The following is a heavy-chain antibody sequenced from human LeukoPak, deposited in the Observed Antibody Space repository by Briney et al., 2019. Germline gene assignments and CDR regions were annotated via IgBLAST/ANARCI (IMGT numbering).Heavy chain of an antibody. J-gene: IGHJ6*03. V-gene: IGHV4-39*07. Sequence: SETLSLTCTVSGGSISSSSYYWGWIRQPPGKGLEWIGSIYYSGSTYYNPSLKSRVTISVDTSKNQFSLKLSSVTAADTAVYYCARTHDYYYYYMDVWGKGTTVTVSS. CDR3: ARTHDYYYYYMDV. CDR2: IYYSGST. CDR1: GGSISSSSYY. D-gene: IGHD3-3*01.